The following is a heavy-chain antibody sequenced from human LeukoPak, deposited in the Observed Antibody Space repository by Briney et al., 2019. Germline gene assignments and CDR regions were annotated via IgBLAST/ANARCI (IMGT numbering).Heavy chain of an antibody. CDR3: ARGPDRGYGTACD. V-gene: IGHV1-69*10. CDR1: GYTFTGYY. CDR2: IIPILGIA. J-gene: IGHJ4*02. D-gene: IGHD5-12*01. Sequence: VKVSCQASGYTFTGYYMHWVRQAPGQGLEWMGRIIPILGIANYAQKFQGRVTITADKSTSTAYMELSSLRSEDTAVYYCARGPDRGYGTACDWGQGTLVTVSS.